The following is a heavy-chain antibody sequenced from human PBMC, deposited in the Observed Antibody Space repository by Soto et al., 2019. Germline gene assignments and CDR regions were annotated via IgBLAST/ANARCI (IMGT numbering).Heavy chain of an antibody. V-gene: IGHV3-30*18. D-gene: IGHD6-13*01. CDR3: AKDGGIILKQLEPFDP. CDR2: ISYDGSNK. J-gene: IGHJ5*02. Sequence: QVQLVESGGGVVQPGRSLRLSCAASGFTFSSYGMHWVRQAPGKGLEWVAVISYDGSNKYYADSVKGRFTISRDNSKNTLYLQMNRLRAEDTAVYYCAKDGGIILKQLEPFDPWGQGTLVTVSS. CDR1: GFTFSSYG.